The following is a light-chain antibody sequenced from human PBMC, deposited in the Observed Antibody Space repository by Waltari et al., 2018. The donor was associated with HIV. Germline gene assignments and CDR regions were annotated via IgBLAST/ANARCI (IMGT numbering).Light chain of an antibody. J-gene: IGLJ2*01. CDR1: NSHIRNHS. CDR2: DSK. Sequence: HSVLTQPPSVSAAAGQTVPTPSPVSNSHIRNHSVSWYQQLPGTAPKLLIYDSKKRPSGIPDRFSGSKSDTSATLDITGLQTGDEADYYCGTWDSSLSAVLFGGGTKLTVL. CDR3: GTWDSSLSAVL. V-gene: IGLV1-51*01.